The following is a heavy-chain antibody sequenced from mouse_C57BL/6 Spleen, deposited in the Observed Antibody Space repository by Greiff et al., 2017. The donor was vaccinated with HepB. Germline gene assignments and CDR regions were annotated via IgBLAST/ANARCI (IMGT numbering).Heavy chain of an antibody. J-gene: IGHJ1*03. CDR2: ILPGSGST. CDR1: GYTFTGYW. CDR3: ARTLSSYYGSSWDWYFDV. Sequence: QVQLQQSGAELMKPGASVKLSCKATGYTFTGYWIEWVKQRPGHGLEWIGEILPGSGSTNYNEKFKGKATFTADTSSNTAYMQLSSLTTEDSAIYYCARTLSSYYGSSWDWYFDVWGTGTTVTVSS. D-gene: IGHD1-1*01. V-gene: IGHV1-9*01.